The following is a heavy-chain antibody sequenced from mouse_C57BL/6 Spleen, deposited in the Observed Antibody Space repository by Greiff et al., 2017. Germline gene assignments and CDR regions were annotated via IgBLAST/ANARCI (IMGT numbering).Heavy chain of an antibody. J-gene: IGHJ2*01. CDR1: GYAFSSSW. V-gene: IGHV1-82*01. Sequence: QVQLQQSGPELVKPGASVKISCKASGYAFSSSWMNWVKQRPGKGLEWIGRIYPGDGDTNYNGKFKGKATLTADKSSSTAYMQLSSLTSEDSAVYFCAREKGYFDSCGQGTTLTDSS. CDR2: IYPGDGDT. CDR3: AREKGYFDS.